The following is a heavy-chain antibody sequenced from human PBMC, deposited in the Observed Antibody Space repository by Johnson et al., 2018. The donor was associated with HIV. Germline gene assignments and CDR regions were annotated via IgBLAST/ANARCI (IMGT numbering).Heavy chain of an antibody. CDR2: ISYDGSHK. Sequence: QMQLVESGGGVVQPGRSLRLSCAASGFTFSSYAMHWVRQAPGQGLEWVAVISYDGSHKYYADSVKGRFTISRDNSKNTLYLQMNSLRAEDTAVYYCARDCGRWLQSDAFDIWGQGTMVTVSS. D-gene: IGHD5-24*01. CDR1: GFTFSSYA. J-gene: IGHJ3*02. V-gene: IGHV3-30*04. CDR3: ARDCGRWLQSDAFDI.